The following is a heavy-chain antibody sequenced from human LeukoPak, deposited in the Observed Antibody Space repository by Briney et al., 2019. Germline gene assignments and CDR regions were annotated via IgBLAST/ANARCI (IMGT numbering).Heavy chain of an antibody. CDR1: GYTFTGYY. CDR2: INPNNGGT. V-gene: IGHV1-2*02. J-gene: IGHJ4*02. CDR3: AREVAATFYSDC. Sequence: GASVKVSCKASGYTFTGYYMHWVRQAPGQGFEWMGWINPNNGGTNYAQKFQGRVTLTRDTSINTAYMELSRLKSDDSALYFCAREVAATFYSDCWGQGTLVTVSS. D-gene: IGHD2-15*01.